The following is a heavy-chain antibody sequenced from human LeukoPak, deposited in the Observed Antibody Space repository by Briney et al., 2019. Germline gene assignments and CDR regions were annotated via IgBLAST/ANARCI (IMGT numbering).Heavy chain of an antibody. CDR3: ATDTPDYYGMDV. CDR1: GYTLTELS. V-gene: IGHV1-24*01. CDR2: FDPEDGET. Sequence: ASVKVSCKASGYTLTELSMHWVRQAPGKGLEWMGGFDPEDGETIYAQKFQGRVTMTEDTSTDTAYMELSSLRSEDTAVYYCATDTPDYYGMDVWGQGTTVTVSS. J-gene: IGHJ6*02.